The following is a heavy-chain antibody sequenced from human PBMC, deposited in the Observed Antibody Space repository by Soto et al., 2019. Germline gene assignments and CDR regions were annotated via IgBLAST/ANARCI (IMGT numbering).Heavy chain of an antibody. V-gene: IGHV1-18*01. J-gene: IGHJ4*02. CDR2: ISAYNGNT. CDR1: GYTFTSYG. D-gene: IGHD6-13*01. Sequence: GASVKVSCKASGYTFTSYGISWVRQAPGQGLEWMGWISAYNGNTNYAQKLQGRVTMTTDTSTSTAYMELRSLRSDDTAVYYSARDIAAAGRGYFDYWGQGTLVTVSS. CDR3: ARDIAAAGRGYFDY.